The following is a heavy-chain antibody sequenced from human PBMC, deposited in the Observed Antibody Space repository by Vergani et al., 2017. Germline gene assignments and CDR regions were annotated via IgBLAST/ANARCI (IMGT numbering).Heavy chain of an antibody. D-gene: IGHD3-10*01. Sequence: QVQLQQWGAGLLKPSETLSLTCAVYGGSFSGYYWSWIRQPPGKGLEWIGEINHSGSTNYNPSLKSRVTISVDTSKNQFSLKLSSVTAADTAVYYCAGLQILFGELIFDYWGQGTLVTVSS. CDR2: INHSGST. J-gene: IGHJ4*02. CDR1: GGSFSGYY. V-gene: IGHV4-34*01. CDR3: AGLQILFGELIFDY.